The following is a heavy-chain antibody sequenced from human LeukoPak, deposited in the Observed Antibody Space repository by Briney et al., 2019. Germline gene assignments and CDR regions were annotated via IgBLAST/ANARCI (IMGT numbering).Heavy chain of an antibody. CDR2: ITSSGDST. V-gene: IGHV3-23*01. CDR3: AQARWGSISSELDY. J-gene: IGHJ4*02. D-gene: IGHD6-6*01. Sequence: PGGSLRLSCAASGFTFSSYAMSWVRQAPGKGLEWVSTITSSGDSTYYADSVKGRFTISRDSSKTTLYVQTNSLRVEDTALYYCAQARWGSISSELDYWGQGTLVTVSS. CDR1: GFTFSSYA.